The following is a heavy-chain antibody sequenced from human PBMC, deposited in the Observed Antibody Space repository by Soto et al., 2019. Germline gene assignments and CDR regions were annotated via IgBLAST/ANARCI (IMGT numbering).Heavy chain of an antibody. V-gene: IGHV3-23*01. CDR2: ISGSGGST. Sequence: SGGSLRLSCAASGFTFSSYAMSWVRQAPGKGLEWVSAISGSGGSTYYADSVKGRFTISRDNSKNTLYLQMNSLRAEDTAVYYCAKGPPSGYYYDSSGYYFFPFDYWGQGTLVTVS. J-gene: IGHJ4*02. D-gene: IGHD3-22*01. CDR1: GFTFSSYA. CDR3: AKGPPSGYYYDSSGYYFFPFDY.